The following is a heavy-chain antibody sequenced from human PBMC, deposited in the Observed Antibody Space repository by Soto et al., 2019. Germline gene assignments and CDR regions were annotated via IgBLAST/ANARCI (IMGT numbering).Heavy chain of an antibody. D-gene: IGHD6-19*01. CDR1: GGSFSGYY. J-gene: IGHJ4*02. CDR3: ARRGVLNFPKYSSGWYRFDY. CDR2: INHSGST. V-gene: IGHV4-34*01. Sequence: SETLSLTCAVYGGSFSGYYWNWIRQPPGKGLEWIGEINHSGSTNYNPSLKSRVTISVDTSKNQFSLKLSSVTAADTAVYYCARRGVLNFPKYSSGWYRFDYWGQGTLDTVSS.